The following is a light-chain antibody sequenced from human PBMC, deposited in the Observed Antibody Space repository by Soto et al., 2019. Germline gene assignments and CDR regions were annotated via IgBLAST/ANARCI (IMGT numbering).Light chain of an antibody. Sequence: DIQMTQSPSTLSASVGDRVTITCRASQSVSTWLAWYQQKPGKAPKLLIYDASNLGSGVPSRFSGSGSGTDFTLTISSLEPEDFAVYYCQQRSNWPSGITFGQGTRLEIK. CDR3: QQRSNWPSGIT. CDR2: DAS. CDR1: QSVSTW. J-gene: IGKJ5*01. V-gene: IGKV1-5*01.